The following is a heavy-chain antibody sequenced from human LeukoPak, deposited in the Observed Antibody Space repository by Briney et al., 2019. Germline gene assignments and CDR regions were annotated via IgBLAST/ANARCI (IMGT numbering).Heavy chain of an antibody. CDR1: GYSFTSYW. J-gene: IGHJ4*02. CDR3: ARRLDRYGYGFYFDY. D-gene: IGHD5-18*01. V-gene: IGHV5-51*01. Sequence: PGESLKISCKGSGYSFTSYWIGWVRQMPGKGLEWMGIIYPGDSDTRYSPSFQGQVTISADKSISTAYLQWSSLKASDTAMYYCARRLDRYGYGFYFDYWGQGTLVTVSS. CDR2: IYPGDSDT.